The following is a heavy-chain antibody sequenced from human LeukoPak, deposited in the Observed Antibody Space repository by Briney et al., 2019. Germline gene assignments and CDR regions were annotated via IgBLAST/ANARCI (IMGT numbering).Heavy chain of an antibody. Sequence: PGGSLRLSCVDSGFTFSSFAISWVHQAAGNGLEWVSSISGGDPTTYYADSVKGRFTISRDNSKNTLYLQMNSLRAEDTAIYYCAKESLLLRGPLLIYYFDFWGQGTLVTVSS. CDR1: GFTFSSFA. CDR3: AKESLLLRGPLLIYYFDF. V-gene: IGHV3-23*01. D-gene: IGHD3-10*01. CDR2: ISGGDPTT. J-gene: IGHJ4*02.